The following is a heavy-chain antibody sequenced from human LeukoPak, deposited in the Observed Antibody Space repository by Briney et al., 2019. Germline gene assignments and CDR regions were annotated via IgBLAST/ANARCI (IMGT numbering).Heavy chain of an antibody. J-gene: IGHJ5*02. V-gene: IGHV3-23*01. CDR3: AKEGTRGYCTNGVCLNWFDP. CDR1: GFTFSSYA. Sequence: GGSLRLSCAASGFTFSSYAMSWVRQAPGKGLEWVSAISGSGGSTYYADSVKGRFTISRDNYKNTLYLQMNSLRAEDTAVYYCAKEGTRGYCTNGVCLNWFDPWGQGTLVTVSS. D-gene: IGHD2-8*01. CDR2: ISGSGGST.